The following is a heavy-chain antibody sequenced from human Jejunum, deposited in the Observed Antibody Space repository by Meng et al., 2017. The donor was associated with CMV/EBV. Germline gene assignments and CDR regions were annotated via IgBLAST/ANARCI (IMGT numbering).Heavy chain of an antibody. D-gene: IGHD2-2*01. V-gene: IGHV3-53*05. CDR2: IYRGGNT. J-gene: IGHJ4*02. CDR3: AKSLSSASWDY. CDR1: GFTVTSNY. Sequence: SCAASGFTVTSNYMTWVRQAPGKGLEWVSGIYRGGNTFYAGSVKGRFTISRDNSENTLYLQMNSLRDEDMGVYYCAKSLSSASWDYWGQGTLVTVSS.